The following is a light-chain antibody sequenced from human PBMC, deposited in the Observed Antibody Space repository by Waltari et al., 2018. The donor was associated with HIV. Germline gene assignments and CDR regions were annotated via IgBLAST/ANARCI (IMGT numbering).Light chain of an antibody. CDR2: VTS. J-gene: IGKJ3*01. CDR3: QQYGIQPFT. CDR1: QSINRNS. V-gene: IGKV3-20*01. Sequence: EIVMTQSPDTLSFSPGRRATLTSRASQSINRNSLAWFQQKPGQAPRLLVYVTSSRATAIPDRFSGSGSGTDFTLTISRLEPEDSAVYYCQQYGIQPFTFGPGTKVDI.